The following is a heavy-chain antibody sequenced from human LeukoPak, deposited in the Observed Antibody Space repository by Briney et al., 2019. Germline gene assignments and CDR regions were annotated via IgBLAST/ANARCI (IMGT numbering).Heavy chain of an antibody. CDR2: LYSGGTT. Sequence: GGSLRLSCAASGFTVSSTYMSWVRQAPGKGLEWVSVLYSGGTTYYADSVKGRFTISRDNSKNTLYLQMNSLRAEDTAVYYCARDPEAFFDYWGQGTLVTVSS. CDR1: GFTVSSTY. CDR3: ARDPEAFFDY. J-gene: IGHJ4*02. V-gene: IGHV3-66*02.